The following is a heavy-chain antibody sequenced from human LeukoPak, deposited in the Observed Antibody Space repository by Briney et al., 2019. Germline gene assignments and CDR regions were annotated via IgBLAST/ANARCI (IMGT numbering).Heavy chain of an antibody. V-gene: IGHV4-34*01. D-gene: IGHD2-21*01. J-gene: IGHJ4*02. CDR1: GGSFSGYY. CDR2: INHSGST. Sequence: SETLSLTCAVYGGSFSGYYWSWIRQPPGKGLEWIGEINHSGSTNYNPSLKSRVTISVDTSKNQLSLKLSSVTAADTAVYYCARGVVIAPQTFDYWGQGTLVTVSS. CDR3: ARGVVIAPQTFDY.